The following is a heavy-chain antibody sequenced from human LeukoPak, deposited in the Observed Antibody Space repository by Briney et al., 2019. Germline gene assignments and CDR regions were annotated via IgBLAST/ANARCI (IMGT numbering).Heavy chain of an antibody. CDR1: GGSISNSY. CDR3: ATTINYYDSSGHYYNWFDP. CDR2: IYYGGST. D-gene: IGHD3-22*01. V-gene: IGHV4-59*01. J-gene: IGHJ5*02. Sequence: SETLSLTCTVSGGSISNSYWSWIRQPPGKGLEWIGYIYYGGSTNYNPSLKSRVTISVDTSKNQFSLRLNSVTAADTAVYYCATTINYYDSSGHYYNWFDPWGQGTLVTVSS.